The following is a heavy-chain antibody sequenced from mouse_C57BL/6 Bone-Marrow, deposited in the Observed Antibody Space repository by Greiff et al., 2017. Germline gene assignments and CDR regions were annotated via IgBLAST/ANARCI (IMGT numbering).Heavy chain of an antibody. V-gene: IGHV2-5*01. Sequence: QVQLQQSGPGLVQPSQSLSITCTVSGFSLTRYFVHLFRQSPGKGLELLVVLLRCCITDYNAAFMSRLSITKDNSTSQVFFKMNSLQADDTAIYYCAGQLRYWYFDVWGTGTTVTVSS. CDR3: AGQLRYWYFDV. D-gene: IGHD1-1*01. J-gene: IGHJ1*03. CDR1: GFSLTRYF. CDR2: LLRCCIT.